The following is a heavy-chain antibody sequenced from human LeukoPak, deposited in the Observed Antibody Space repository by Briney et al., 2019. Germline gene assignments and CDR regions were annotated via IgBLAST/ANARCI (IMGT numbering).Heavy chain of an antibody. J-gene: IGHJ3*02. Sequence: SVKVSCKASGGTFSSYAISWVRQAPGQGLEWMGRIIPLFGTANYAQKFQGRVTITTDESTSTAYMELSSLRSEDTAVYYCARDRVAATDAFDIWGQGTMVTVSS. CDR3: ARDRVAATDAFDI. CDR1: GGTFSSYA. V-gene: IGHV1-69*05. D-gene: IGHD2-15*01. CDR2: IIPLFGTA.